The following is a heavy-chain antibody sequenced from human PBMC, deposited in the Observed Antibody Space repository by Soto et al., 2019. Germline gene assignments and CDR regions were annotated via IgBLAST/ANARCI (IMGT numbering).Heavy chain of an antibody. Sequence: SETLSLTCTVSGGSISSSSYYWGWIRQPPGKGLEWIGSIYYSGSTYYNPSLKSRVTISVDTSKNQFSLKLSSVTAADTAVYYCARGNRARYCSGGRWYSDRVQYNSSDPPGPRTLLT. CDR3: ARGNRARYCSGGRWYSDRVQYNSSDP. CDR1: GGSISSSSYY. D-gene: IGHD2-15*01. V-gene: IGHV4-39*01. CDR2: IYYSGST. J-gene: IGHJ5*02.